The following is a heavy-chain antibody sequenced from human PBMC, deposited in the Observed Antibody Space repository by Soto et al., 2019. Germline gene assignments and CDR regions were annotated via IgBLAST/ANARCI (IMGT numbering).Heavy chain of an antibody. CDR2: LSWDGGTT. J-gene: IGHJ4*02. D-gene: IGHD5-12*01. CDR3: TRVQKKYRTTSGVDFDS. V-gene: IGHV3-43*01. Sequence: GSLRRSCVVSGFTFEEHTIHWVRQAPGKGLEWISLLSWDGGTTYYAESVKGRFTISRDSGTNSVFLQMDSLRSEDTALYYCTRVQKKYRTTSGVDFDSWGQGTQVTVSS. CDR1: GFTFEEHT.